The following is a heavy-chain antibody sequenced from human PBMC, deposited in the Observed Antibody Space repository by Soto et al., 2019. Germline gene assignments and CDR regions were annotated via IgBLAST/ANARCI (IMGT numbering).Heavy chain of an antibody. Sequence: ASVKVSCKASGGTFSSYAISWVRQAPGQGLEWMGGIIPIFGTANYAQKFQGRVTITADESTSTAYMELSSLRSEDTAVYYCAREGIEYSSSSLEFDYWGQGTLVTSPQ. CDR1: GGTFSSYA. J-gene: IGHJ4*02. CDR3: AREGIEYSSSSLEFDY. V-gene: IGHV1-69*13. D-gene: IGHD6-6*01. CDR2: IIPIFGTA.